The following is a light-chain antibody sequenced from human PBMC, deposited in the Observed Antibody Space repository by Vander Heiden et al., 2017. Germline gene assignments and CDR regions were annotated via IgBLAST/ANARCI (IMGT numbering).Light chain of an antibody. CDR2: YDS. J-gene: IGLJ3*02. CDR1: NIGSKS. V-gene: IGLV3-21*04. CDR3: QVWDSSSDHAWV. Sequence: YVLTQPPSVSVAPGKTARITCGGNNIGSKSVHWYQQKPGQAPVLVIYYDSDRPSGIPERFSGSNSGNTATLTISRVEAGDEADYYCQVWDSSSDHAWVFGGGTKLTVL.